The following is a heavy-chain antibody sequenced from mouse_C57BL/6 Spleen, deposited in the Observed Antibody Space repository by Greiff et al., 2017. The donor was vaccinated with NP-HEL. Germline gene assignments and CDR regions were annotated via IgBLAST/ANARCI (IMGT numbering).Heavy chain of an antibody. D-gene: IGHD2-5*01. CDR3: ARTYYSNYDAMDY. CDR2: IHPNSGST. Sequence: QVQLQQPGAELVKPGASVKLSCKASGYTFTSYWMHWVKQRPGQGLEWIGMIHPNSGSTNYNEKFKSKATLTVDKSSSTAYMQLSSLPSEDSAVYYCARTYYSNYDAMDYWGQGTSVTVSS. J-gene: IGHJ4*01. CDR1: GYTFTSYW. V-gene: IGHV1-64*01.